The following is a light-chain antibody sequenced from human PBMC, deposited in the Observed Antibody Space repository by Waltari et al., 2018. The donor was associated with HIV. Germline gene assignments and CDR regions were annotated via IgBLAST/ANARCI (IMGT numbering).Light chain of an antibody. CDR2: EVS. J-gene: IGLJ1*01. CDR1: SSDVGAYKY. Sequence: QSGLTQPASVSGSPGQSITISCTGTSSDVGAYKYVSWYQQRPGKAPKLLIYEVSNRPSGISNRFSGSKSGKTASLTISGLQAEDQADYYCSSYTSSATQVFGTGTKVSVL. CDR3: SSYTSSATQV. V-gene: IGLV2-14*01.